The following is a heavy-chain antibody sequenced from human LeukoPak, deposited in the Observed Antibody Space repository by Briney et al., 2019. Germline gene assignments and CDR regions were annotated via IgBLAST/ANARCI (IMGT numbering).Heavy chain of an antibody. J-gene: IGHJ4*02. CDR3: ARDRLDIVTTIIFDY. CDR1: GYTFTSYG. CDR2: ISAYNGNT. V-gene: IGHV1-18*01. D-gene: IGHD5-12*01. Sequence: GASVKVSCKASGYTFTSYGISWVRQAPGQGLEWMGWISAYNGNTNYAQKLQGRVTMTTDTSTSTAYMELRSLRSDDTAVYYCARDRLDIVTTIIFDYWGQGTLVTVSS.